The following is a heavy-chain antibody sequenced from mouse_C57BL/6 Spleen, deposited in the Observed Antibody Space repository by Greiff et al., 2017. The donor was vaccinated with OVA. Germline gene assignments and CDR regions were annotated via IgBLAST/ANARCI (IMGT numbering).Heavy chain of an antibody. D-gene: IGHD1-1*01. Sequence: VQLKESGPGLVKPSQSLSLTCSVTGYSITSGYYWNWIRQFPGNKLEWMGYISYDGSNNYNPSLKNRISITRDTSKNQFFLKLNSVTTEDTATYYCARGTVVGGDWYFDVWGTGTTVTVSS. CDR1: GYSITSGYY. V-gene: IGHV3-6*01. CDR3: ARGTVVGGDWYFDV. CDR2: ISYDGSN. J-gene: IGHJ1*03.